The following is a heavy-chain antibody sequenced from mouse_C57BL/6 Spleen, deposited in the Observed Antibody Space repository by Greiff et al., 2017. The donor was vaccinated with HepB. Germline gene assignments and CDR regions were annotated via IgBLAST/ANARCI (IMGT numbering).Heavy chain of an antibody. V-gene: IGHV1-22*01. J-gene: IGHJ2*01. CDR3: ARSGWDRELYYFDY. Sequence: VQLKQSGPELVKPGASVKMSCKASGYTFTDYNMHWVKQSHGKSLEWIGYINPNNGGTSYNQKFKGKATLTVNKSSSTAYMELRSLTSEDSAVYYCARSGWDRELYYFDYWGQGTTLTVSS. CDR2: INPNNGGT. D-gene: IGHD3-3*01. CDR1: GYTFTDYN.